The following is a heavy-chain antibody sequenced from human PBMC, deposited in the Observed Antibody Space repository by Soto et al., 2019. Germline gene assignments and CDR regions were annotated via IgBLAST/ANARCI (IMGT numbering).Heavy chain of an antibody. J-gene: IGHJ3*02. D-gene: IGHD3-10*01. CDR1: GYTFTSYG. CDR2: ISAYNGNT. V-gene: IGHV1-18*01. Sequence: GASVKVSCKASGYTFTSYGISWVRQAPGQGLEWMGWISAYNGNTNYAQKLQGRVTMTTDTSTSTAYMELRSLRSDDTAVYYCARDHREYYYGSGRVDAFDIWGQGTMVTVSS. CDR3: ARDHREYYYGSGRVDAFDI.